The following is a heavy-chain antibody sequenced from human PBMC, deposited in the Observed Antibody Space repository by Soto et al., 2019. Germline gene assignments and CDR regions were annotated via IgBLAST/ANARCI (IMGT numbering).Heavy chain of an antibody. D-gene: IGHD3-10*01. CDR2: IYYSGST. V-gene: IGHV4-59*01. J-gene: IGHJ3*02. CDR3: ARVWGGAFDI. CDR1: GGSISSYY. Sequence: QVQLQESGPGLVKPSETLSLTCTVSGGSISSYYWSWIRQPPGKGLEWIRYIYYSGSTNYNPSLXMXAXSXXDTSKNHSSLKLSSVTAADTAVYYCARVWGGAFDIWGQGTMVTVSS.